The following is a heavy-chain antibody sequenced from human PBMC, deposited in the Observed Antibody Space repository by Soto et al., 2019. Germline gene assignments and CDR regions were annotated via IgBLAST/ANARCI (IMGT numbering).Heavy chain of an antibody. CDR1: GGSISSGGYY. Sequence: SETLSLTCTVSGGSISSGGYYWSWIRQHPGKGLEWIGYIYYSGSTYYNPSLKSRVTISVDASKNQFSLKLSSVTAADTAVYYCATAHYYGSGSFDYWGQGTLVTVSS. D-gene: IGHD3-10*01. CDR2: IYYSGST. V-gene: IGHV4-31*03. J-gene: IGHJ4*02. CDR3: ATAHYYGSGSFDY.